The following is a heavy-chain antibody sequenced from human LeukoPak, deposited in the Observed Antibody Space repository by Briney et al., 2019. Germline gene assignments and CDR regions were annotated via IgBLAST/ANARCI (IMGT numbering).Heavy chain of an antibody. V-gene: IGHV4-59*01. CDR2: IYYTGNT. CDR1: GGSISRDY. J-gene: IGHJ4*02. D-gene: IGHD2-15*01. CDR3: ARGGGTYLDY. Sequence: PSETLSHTCTVSGGSISRDYWSWIRRPPGKGLEWIGYIYYTGNTNCNPSLKSRVTISVDTSKNQFSLNLTSVTAADTAVYYCARGGGTYLDYWGQGALVTVSS.